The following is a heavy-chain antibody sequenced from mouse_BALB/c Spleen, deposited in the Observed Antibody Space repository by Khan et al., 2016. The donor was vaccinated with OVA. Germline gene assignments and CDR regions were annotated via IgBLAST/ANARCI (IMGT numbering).Heavy chain of an antibody. Sequence: VQLKESGPGLVKPSQSLSLTCTVTGYSITSDYAWNWIRQFPGNKLEWMGYISSSGSTNYNPALKSRISITRDPSKNQFFLQLNSVTTEDTATYYCARDGSRYNYAMDYWGQGTSVTVSS. V-gene: IGHV3-2*02. CDR2: ISSSGST. CDR1: GYSITSDYA. J-gene: IGHJ4*01. CDR3: ARDGSRYNYAMDY. D-gene: IGHD2-3*01.